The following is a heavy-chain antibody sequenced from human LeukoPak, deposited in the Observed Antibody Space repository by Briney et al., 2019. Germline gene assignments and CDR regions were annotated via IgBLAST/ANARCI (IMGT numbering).Heavy chain of an antibody. D-gene: IGHD2-2*01. Sequence: GGSLRLPCAASGFTFTTHWMSWVRQAPGKGLEWVANIKQDGNDKHYLESVKGRFTISRDNAKNSLYLQMNSLRAEDTAVYYCARLSDTEGSSTSYRASDIWGQGTLVTVSS. CDR3: ARLSDTEGSSTSYRASDI. J-gene: IGHJ3*02. CDR1: GFTFTTHW. V-gene: IGHV3-7*01. CDR2: IKQDGNDK.